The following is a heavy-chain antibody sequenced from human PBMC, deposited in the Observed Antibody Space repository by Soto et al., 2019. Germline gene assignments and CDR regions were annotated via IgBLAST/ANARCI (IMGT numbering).Heavy chain of an antibody. V-gene: IGHV1-2*02. Sequence: XSVKVSCKASAYTFTGYYMHWVRQAPGQGLEWMGWINPNSGGTNYAQKFQGRVTMTRDTSISTAYMELSRLRSEDTAVYYCARDRDYYDSSGYDDWGQGTLVTGSS. CDR2: INPNSGGT. D-gene: IGHD3-22*01. CDR3: ARDRDYYDSSGYDD. CDR1: AYTFTGYY. J-gene: IGHJ4*02.